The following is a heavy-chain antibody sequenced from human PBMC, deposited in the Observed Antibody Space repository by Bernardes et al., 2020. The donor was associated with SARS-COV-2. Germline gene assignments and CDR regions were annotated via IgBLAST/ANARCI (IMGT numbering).Heavy chain of an antibody. D-gene: IGHD6-6*01. Sequence: GGSLRLSCAASGFTFSNYAMHWVRQAPDKGLEWVAIISYDGTTKYNADSVTGRFTISRDNSKNTLFLQMNSLTTEDTAVYYCAREWEEYTSSLFDDWGQGTLVTVSS. V-gene: IGHV3-30-3*01. CDR3: AREWEEYTSSLFDD. CDR2: ISYDGTTK. CDR1: GFTFSNYA. J-gene: IGHJ4*02.